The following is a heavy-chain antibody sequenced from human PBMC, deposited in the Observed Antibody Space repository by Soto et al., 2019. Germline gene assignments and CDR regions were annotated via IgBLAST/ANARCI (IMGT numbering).Heavy chain of an antibody. Sequence: SETLSLTWTVSGGSVISSSYCWSRNSKPPGKGLEWIGSVYYSGSTYYNPSLESRVTISVDKSKNQFSLKLMSLSAADTAVYYCRRLEGLATISYYFDYWGQRALVTVSS. CDR2: VYYSGST. D-gene: IGHD3-9*01. CDR3: RRLEGLATISYYFDY. CDR1: GGSVISSSYC. V-gene: IGHV4-39*01. J-gene: IGHJ4*02.